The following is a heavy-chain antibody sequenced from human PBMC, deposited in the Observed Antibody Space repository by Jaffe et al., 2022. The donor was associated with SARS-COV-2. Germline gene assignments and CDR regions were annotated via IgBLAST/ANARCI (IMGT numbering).Heavy chain of an antibody. V-gene: IGHV3-23*01. CDR2: ISASSGSI. Sequence: EGELLESGGGLVQPGGSLRLSCAASAFTSSSYAMGWVRQAPGKGLEWVSTISASSGSIYYAASVKGRFTISRDYSKSTLYLQMNGLRDDDTAVYFCAKASAILGVVIEAGYVVDVWGRGTTVTVSS. D-gene: IGHD3-3*01. CDR1: AFTSSSYA. CDR3: AKASAILGVVIEAGYVVDV. J-gene: IGHJ6*02.